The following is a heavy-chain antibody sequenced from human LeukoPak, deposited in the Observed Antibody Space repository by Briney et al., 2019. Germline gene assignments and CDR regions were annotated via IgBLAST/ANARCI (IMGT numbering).Heavy chain of an antibody. V-gene: IGHV4-39*01. CDR2: IYYSGST. J-gene: IGHJ4*02. CDR3: ARQEEGYGPTTQVRSRHFDY. D-gene: IGHD5-18*01. Sequence: ASETLSLTCTVSGGSISSSSYYWGWIRQPPGKGLEWVGSIYYSGSTYYNPSLKSRVTISVDTSKNQFSLKLSSVTAADTAVYYCARQEEGYGPTTQVRSRHFDYWGQGTLVTVSS. CDR1: GGSISSSSYY.